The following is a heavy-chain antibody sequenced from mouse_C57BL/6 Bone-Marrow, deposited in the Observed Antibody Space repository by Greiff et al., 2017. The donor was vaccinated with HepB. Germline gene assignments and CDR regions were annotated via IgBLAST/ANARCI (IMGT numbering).Heavy chain of an antibody. Sequence: EVQRVESGGGLVQPKGSLKLSCAASGFTFNTYAMHWVRQAPGKGLEWVARIRSKSSNYATYYDDSVKDRFTISRDDSQSMLYLQMNNLKTEDTAMYYCVRGDGYYEDWYFDVWGTGTTVTVSS. V-gene: IGHV10-3*01. CDR2: IRSKSSNYAT. D-gene: IGHD2-3*01. CDR1: GFTFNTYA. J-gene: IGHJ1*03. CDR3: VRGDGYYEDWYFDV.